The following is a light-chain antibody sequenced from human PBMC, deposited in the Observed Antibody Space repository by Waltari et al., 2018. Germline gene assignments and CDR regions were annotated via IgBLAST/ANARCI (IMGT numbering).Light chain of an antibody. CDR1: SSDVGAYNY. J-gene: IGLJ3*02. V-gene: IGLV2-14*03. CDR3: SSYTITNTRV. CDR2: AVS. Sequence: QSALTQPASVSGSPGQSITIPCSGSSSDVGAYNYVSWYQQQPGKAPRLLIHAVSIRPAGVSNRVSGSKSGKTAALASSGLQAEDEAEYYCSSYTITNTRVFGGGTKVTVL.